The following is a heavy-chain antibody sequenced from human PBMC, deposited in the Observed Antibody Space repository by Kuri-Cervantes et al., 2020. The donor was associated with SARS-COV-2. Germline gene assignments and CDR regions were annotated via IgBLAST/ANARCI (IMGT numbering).Heavy chain of an antibody. Sequence: LSLTWAASGFTFDDYAMHWVRQAPGKGLEWVSGISWNSGSIGYADSVKGRFTISRDNAKNSLYLQMNSLRAEDMALYYCAKDIGLGPDRGDAFDIWGQGTMVTVSS. CDR1: GFTFDDYA. CDR2: ISWNSGSI. V-gene: IGHV3-9*03. D-gene: IGHD3-16*01. J-gene: IGHJ3*02. CDR3: AKDIGLGPDRGDAFDI.